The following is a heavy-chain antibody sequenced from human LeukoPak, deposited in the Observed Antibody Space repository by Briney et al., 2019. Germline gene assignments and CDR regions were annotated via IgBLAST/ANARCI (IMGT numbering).Heavy chain of an antibody. CDR1: GYSFTSYW. CDR3: ARLPGGSGYPIYYMDV. CDR2: IYPGDSDT. V-gene: IGHV5-51*03. Sequence: PGESLKISCKGSGYSFTSYWIGWVRQMPGKGLECMGNIYPGDSDTRYSPSFQGQVTISADKSISTAYLQWSSLKASDTALYYCARLPGGSGYPIYYMDVWGKGTTVTVSS. D-gene: IGHD1-26*01. J-gene: IGHJ6*03.